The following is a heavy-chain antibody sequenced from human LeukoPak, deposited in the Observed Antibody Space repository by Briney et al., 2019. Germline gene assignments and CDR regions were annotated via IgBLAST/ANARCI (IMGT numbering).Heavy chain of an antibody. CDR1: GFTFGSYW. D-gene: IGHD5-12*01. CDR3: VRDGGYSGCEY. CDR2: IKQDGSER. V-gene: IGHV3-7*04. J-gene: IGHJ4*02. Sequence: PGGSLRLSCAASGFTFGSYWMTWVRQAPGKGLEWVANIKQDGSERYYVDSMKGRITISRDNAKKSLYLEVNSLSAEDTAVYYCVRDGGYSGCEYWGQGTLVTVSS.